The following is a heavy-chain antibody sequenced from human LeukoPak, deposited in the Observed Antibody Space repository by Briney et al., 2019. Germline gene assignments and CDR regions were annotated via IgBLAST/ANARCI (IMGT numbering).Heavy chain of an antibody. D-gene: IGHD3-22*01. J-gene: IGHJ4*02. CDR3: ALYDYDTSGYYHVGY. Sequence: ESGPTLVNPTQTLTLTCSLSGFSLSTSGVGVGWIRQPPGKALEWLALIYWDDDKRYSPSLNNRLTITKDTSKNQVVLKMTNMDPVDTATYYCALYDYDTSGYYHVGYWGQGTLVTVSS. CDR2: IYWDDDK. CDR1: GFSLSTSGVG. V-gene: IGHV2-5*02.